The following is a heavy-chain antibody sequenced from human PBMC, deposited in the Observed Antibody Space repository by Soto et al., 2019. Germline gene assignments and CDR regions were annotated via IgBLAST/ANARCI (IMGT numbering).Heavy chain of an antibody. CDR2: IGGTTSAI. CDR1: GFRFSYYG. CDR3: ARDGSYGSSGLDFDY. D-gene: IGHD3-22*01. Sequence: GGSLRLSCAASGFRFSYYGMNWVRQAPGKRPEWIAYIGGTTSAIHYADSVKGRFTISRDNAKNSLFLQMNSLRDEDTAMYYCARDGSYGSSGLDFDYWGQGILVTVSS. J-gene: IGHJ4*02. V-gene: IGHV3-48*02.